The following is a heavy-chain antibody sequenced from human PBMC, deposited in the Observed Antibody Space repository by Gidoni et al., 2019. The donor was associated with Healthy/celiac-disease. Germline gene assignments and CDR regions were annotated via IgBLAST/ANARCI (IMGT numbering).Heavy chain of an antibody. CDR1: GGSISSYY. J-gene: IGHJ4*02. CDR2: IYYSGST. V-gene: IGHV4-59*01. D-gene: IGHD6-19*01. Sequence: QVQLQESGPGLVKPSETLSLTCTVPGGSISSYYWSWIRQPPGKGLEWIGYIYYSGSTNYNPSLKSRVTISVDTSKNQFSLKLSSVTAADTAVYYCARAPLIAVALDYWGQGTLVTVSS. CDR3: ARAPLIAVALDY.